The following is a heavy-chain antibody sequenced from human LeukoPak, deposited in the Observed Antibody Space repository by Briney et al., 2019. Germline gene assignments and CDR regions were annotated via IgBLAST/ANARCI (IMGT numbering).Heavy chain of an antibody. CDR3: AKSARGSYFIDY. CDR1: GFTFSSYA. CDR2: ISGSGGST. J-gene: IGHJ4*02. Sequence: RPGGSLRLSCAASGFTFSSYAMSWVRQAPGKGLEWVSAISGSGGSTYYAGSVKGRFTISRDNSKNTLYLQMNSLGAEDTAVYYCAKSARGSYFIDYWGQGTLVTVSS. V-gene: IGHV3-23*01. D-gene: IGHD1-26*01.